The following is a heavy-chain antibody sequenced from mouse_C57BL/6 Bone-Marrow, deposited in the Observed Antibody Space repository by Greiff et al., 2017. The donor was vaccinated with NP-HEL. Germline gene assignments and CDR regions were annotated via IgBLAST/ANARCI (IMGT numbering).Heavy chain of an antibody. D-gene: IGHD2-2*01. CDR1: GYTFTSYG. CDR3: ARYGYDWFAY. V-gene: IGHV1-81*01. J-gene: IGHJ3*01. CDR2: IYPRSGNT. Sequence: VQLQQSGAELARPGASVKLSCKASGYTFTSYGISWVKQRTGQGLEWIGEIYPRSGNTYYNEKFKGKATLTADNSSRTAYMELRRLTSEDSAVYFCARYGYDWFAYWGQGTLVTVSA.